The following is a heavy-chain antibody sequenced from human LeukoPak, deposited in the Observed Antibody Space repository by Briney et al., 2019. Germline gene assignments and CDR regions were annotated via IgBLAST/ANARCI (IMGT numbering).Heavy chain of an antibody. CDR3: ARVGRSVEVPSATGAYFDY. D-gene: IGHD2-2*01. V-gene: IGHV1-2*02. CDR2: INPNSGGT. Sequence: ASVKVSCKASGYTFTYYYMHWVRQAPGQGLEWMGWINPNSGGTNYAQKFQGRVTMTRDMSISTAYMELSRLRSDDTAVYYCARVGRSVEVPSATGAYFDYWGQGTLVTVSS. CDR1: GYTFTYYY. J-gene: IGHJ4*02.